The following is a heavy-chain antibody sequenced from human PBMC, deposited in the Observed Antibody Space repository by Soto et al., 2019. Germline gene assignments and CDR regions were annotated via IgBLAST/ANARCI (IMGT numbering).Heavy chain of an antibody. CDR2: ISSRGNFI. D-gene: IGHD2-15*01. V-gene: IGHV3-21*06. J-gene: IGHJ4*02. Sequence: PGGSLRLSCAVSGFTFSDFDMHWVRQAPGKGLEWISSISSRGNFIYYADSVKGRFSISRDNALSTVFLQMHGLRAEDTAVYYCAREEVYRFSPNSLDYWGQGALVTVSS. CDR1: GFTFSDFD. CDR3: AREEVYRFSPNSLDY.